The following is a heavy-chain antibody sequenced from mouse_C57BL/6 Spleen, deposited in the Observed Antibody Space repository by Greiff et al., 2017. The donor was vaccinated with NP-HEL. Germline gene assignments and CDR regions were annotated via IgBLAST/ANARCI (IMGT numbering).Heavy chain of an antibody. Sequence: VQLQQSGPELVKPGASVKISCKASGYAFSSSWMNWVKQRPGKGLEWIGRIYPGDGDTNYNGKFKGKATLTADKSSSTAYMQLSSLTSEDSAVYFCARSLITTVVATHFDYWGQGTTLTVSS. J-gene: IGHJ2*01. CDR3: ARSLITTVVATHFDY. V-gene: IGHV1-82*01. CDR1: GYAFSSSW. D-gene: IGHD1-1*01. CDR2: IYPGDGDT.